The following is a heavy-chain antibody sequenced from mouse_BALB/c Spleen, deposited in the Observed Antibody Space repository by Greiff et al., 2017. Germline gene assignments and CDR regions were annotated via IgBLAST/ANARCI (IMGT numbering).Heavy chain of an antibody. CDR3: ARVRRDWYFDV. CDR1: GFTFSDYY. Sequence: EVKLVESGGGLVKPGGSLKLSCAASGFTFSDYYMYWVRQTPEKRLEWVATISGGGSYTYYPDSVKGRFTISRDNAKNNLYLQMSRLKSEDTAMCYCARVRRDWYFDVWGAGTTVTVSS. J-gene: IGHJ1*01. CDR2: ISGGGSYT. V-gene: IGHV5-4*02.